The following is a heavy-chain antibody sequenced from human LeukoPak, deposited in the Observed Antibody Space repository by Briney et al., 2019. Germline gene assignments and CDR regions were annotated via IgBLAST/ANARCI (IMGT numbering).Heavy chain of an antibody. J-gene: IGHJ3*02. V-gene: IGHV5-51*01. CDR3: ERHHYYDSSGYLDAFDI. Sequence: GEALKISCKGSGYSFTSYWIGWVRQMPGKGLEWMGIIYPGDSDTRYSPSFQGQVTISADKSISTAYLQWSSLKASDTAMYYCERHHYYDSSGYLDAFDIWGQGTMVTVSS. D-gene: IGHD3-22*01. CDR1: GYSFTSYW. CDR2: IYPGDSDT.